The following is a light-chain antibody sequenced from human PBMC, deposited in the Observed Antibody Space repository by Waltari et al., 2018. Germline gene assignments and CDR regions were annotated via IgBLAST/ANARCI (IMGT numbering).Light chain of an antibody. V-gene: IGLV7-46*01. J-gene: IGLJ3*02. CDR1: TGTVTSSHY. CDR2: DTT. CDR3: LLSYGRARV. Sequence: QAVVTQEPSLTVSPGGTVTLTCDSSTGTVTSSHYPYWFQQNPGQAPRTLIYDTTNRQSWTPDRFSGSLLGGKAALTLSGAQPEDEADYYCLLSYGRARVFGGGTKLTVL.